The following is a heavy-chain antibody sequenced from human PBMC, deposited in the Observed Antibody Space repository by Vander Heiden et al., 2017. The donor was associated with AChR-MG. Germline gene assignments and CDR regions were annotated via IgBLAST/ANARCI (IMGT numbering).Heavy chain of an antibody. CDR2: IIPILGIA. CDR1: GGTFSSYA. V-gene: IGHV1-69*04. CDR3: ARGDCTNGVCGSDY. J-gene: IGHJ4*02. Sequence: QVQLVQSGAEVKKPGSSVKVSCKASGGTFSSYAISWVRQAPGQGLEWMGRIIPILGIANYAQKFQGRVTITADKSTSRAYMELSSLRSEDTAVYYCARGDCTNGVCGSDYWGQGTLVTVSS. D-gene: IGHD2-8*01.